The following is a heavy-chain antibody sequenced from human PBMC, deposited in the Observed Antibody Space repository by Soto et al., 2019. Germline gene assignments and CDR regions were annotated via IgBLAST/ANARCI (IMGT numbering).Heavy chain of an antibody. Sequence: ASVKVSCKASGYTFTENQIHWLRRAPGQRLQWLGRIDPKSGDTTFAPTFQGRVTMTRDTSTNTAYLELTRLTSDDTAIYYCARRRLLDYLMGCFAPWGLGTL. CDR3: ARRRLLDYLMGCFAP. J-gene: IGHJ5*02. D-gene: IGHD2-8*01. CDR1: GYTFTENQ. CDR2: IDPKSGDT. V-gene: IGHV1-2*02.